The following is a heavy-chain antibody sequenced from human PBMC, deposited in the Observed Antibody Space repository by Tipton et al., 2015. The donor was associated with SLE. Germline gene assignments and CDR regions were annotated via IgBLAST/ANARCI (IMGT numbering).Heavy chain of an antibody. CDR1: GGTFSSYT. CDR2: IIPILGIA. V-gene: IGHV1-69*09. J-gene: IGHJ6*03. CDR3: ARVNSSGPRYYYCMDV. Sequence: QLVQSGPEVKKPGSSVKVSCKASGGTFSSYTISWVRQAPGQGLEWMGRIIPILGIANYAQKFQGRVTITADKSTSTAYMELSSLRSEDTAVYYCARVNSSGPRYYYCMDVWGKGTTVTVSS. D-gene: IGHD3-22*01.